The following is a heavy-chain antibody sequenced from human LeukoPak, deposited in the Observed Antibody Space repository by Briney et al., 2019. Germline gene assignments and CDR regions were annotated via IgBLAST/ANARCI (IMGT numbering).Heavy chain of an antibody. CDR3: AKDWSYDFWCGVSY. V-gene: IGHV3-23*01. J-gene: IGHJ4*02. D-gene: IGHD3-3*01. CDR1: GFTFSSYA. Sequence: PGGSLRLSCAASGFTFSSYAMSWVRQAPGKGLEWVSAISGSGGSTYYADSVKGRFTISRDNSKNTLYLQMNSLRAEDTAVYYCAKDWSYDFWCGVSYWGQGTLVTVSS. CDR2: ISGSGGST.